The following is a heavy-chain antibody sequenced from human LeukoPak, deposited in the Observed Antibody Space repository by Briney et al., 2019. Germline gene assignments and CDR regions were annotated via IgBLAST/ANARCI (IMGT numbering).Heavy chain of an antibody. D-gene: IGHD3-10*01. CDR2: ISWDGGST. J-gene: IGHJ6*03. CDR1: GFTFDDYA. Sequence: GGSPRLSCAASGFTFDDYAMHWVRQAPGKGLEWVSLISWDGGSTYYADSVKGRFTISRDNSKNSLYLQMNSLRVEDTALYYCAKDGGFGANYYYMDVWGKGTTVTVSS. V-gene: IGHV3-43D*03. CDR3: AKDGGFGANYYYMDV.